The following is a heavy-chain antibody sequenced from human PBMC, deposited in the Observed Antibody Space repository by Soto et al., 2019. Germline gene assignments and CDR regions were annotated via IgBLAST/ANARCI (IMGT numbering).Heavy chain of an antibody. CDR2: ISYDGSNK. D-gene: IGHD3-22*01. CDR3: HYYYDSSGYSGAVDY. J-gene: IGHJ4*02. Sequence: GGSLRLSCAASGFTFSSYGMHWVRQAPGKRLEWVAVISYDGSNKYYADSVKGRFTISRDNSKNTLYLQMNSLRAEDTAVYYCHYYYDSSGYSGAVDYWGQGTLVTVSS. V-gene: IGHV3-30*03. CDR1: GFTFSSYG.